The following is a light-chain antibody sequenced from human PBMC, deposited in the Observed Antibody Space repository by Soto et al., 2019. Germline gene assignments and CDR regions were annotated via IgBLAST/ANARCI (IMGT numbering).Light chain of an antibody. Sequence: DVVMTQTPLSLPVTLGQPASISCRSNQSLVHSDGIAYFSWFQQRPGRSPRRLIYYISTRATGIPARFSGSGSGTEFTLTINSLQSEDSAVYYCQQHNQWPITFGQGTRLEI. CDR1: QSLVHSDGIAY. CDR3: QQHNQWPIT. J-gene: IGKJ5*01. CDR2: YIS. V-gene: IGKV2-30*02.